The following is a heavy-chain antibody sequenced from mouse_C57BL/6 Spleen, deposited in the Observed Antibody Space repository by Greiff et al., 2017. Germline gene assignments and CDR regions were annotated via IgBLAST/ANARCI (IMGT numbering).Heavy chain of an antibody. CDR2: IRSKSNNYAT. D-gene: IGHD2-3*01. J-gene: IGHJ4*01. V-gene: IGHV10-1*01. CDR3: VKIYDGYYESYAMDY. CDR1: GFSFNTYA. Sequence: EVQVVESGGGLVQPKGSLKLSCAASGFSFNTYAMNWVRQAPGKGLEWVARIRSKSNNYATYYADSVKDRFTISRDDSESMLYLQMNNLKTEDTAMYYCVKIYDGYYESYAMDYWGQGTSVTVSS.